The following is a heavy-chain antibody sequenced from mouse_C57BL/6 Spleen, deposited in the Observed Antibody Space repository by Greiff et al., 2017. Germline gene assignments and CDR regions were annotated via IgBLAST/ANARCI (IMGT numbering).Heavy chain of an antibody. CDR1: GYSFTGYY. V-gene: IGHV1-42*01. Sequence: VQLQQSGPELVKPGASVKISCKASGYSFTGYYMNWVKQSPEKSLEWIGEINPSTGGTTYNQKFKAKATLTVDKSSSTAYMQLKSLTSEDSAVYYCARTLIYSRGLYAMDYWGQGTSVTVSS. D-gene: IGHD2-1*01. CDR3: ARTLIYSRGLYAMDY. J-gene: IGHJ4*01. CDR2: INPSTGGT.